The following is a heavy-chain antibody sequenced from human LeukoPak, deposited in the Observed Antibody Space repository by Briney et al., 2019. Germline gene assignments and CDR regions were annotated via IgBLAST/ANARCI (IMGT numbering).Heavy chain of an antibody. CDR3: ATATYYEIYYYYGMDV. Sequence: GASVKVSCKASGYTFTSYAMNWVRQAPGQGLEWMGWINTNTGNPTYAQGFTGRFVFSLDTSVSTAYLQISSLKAEDTAVYYCATATYYEIYYYYGMDVWGQGATVTVSS. CDR1: GYTFTSYA. J-gene: IGHJ6*02. D-gene: IGHD3-3*01. V-gene: IGHV7-4-1*02. CDR2: INTNTGNP.